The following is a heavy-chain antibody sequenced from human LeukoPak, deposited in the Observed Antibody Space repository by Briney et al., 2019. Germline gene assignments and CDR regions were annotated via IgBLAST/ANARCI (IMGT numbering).Heavy chain of an antibody. D-gene: IGHD5-18*01. V-gene: IGHV3-21*01. CDR2: ISSSSSSYI. J-gene: IGHJ4*02. CDR3: ASDVDTAMVGY. Sequence: GGSLRLSCAASGFTFSSYSMNWVRQAPGKGLEWVSSISSSSSSYIYYADSVKGRFTISRDNAKNSLYLQMNSLRAEDTAVCYCASDVDTAMVGYWGQGTLVTVSS. CDR1: GFTFSSYS.